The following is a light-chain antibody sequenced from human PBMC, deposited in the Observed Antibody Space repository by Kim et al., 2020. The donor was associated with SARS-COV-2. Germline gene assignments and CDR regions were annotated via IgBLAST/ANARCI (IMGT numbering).Light chain of an antibody. CDR3: QQRSNWPPVLT. CDR1: QSVSSY. Sequence: EIVLTQSPATLSLSPGERATLSCRASQSVSSYLAWYQQKPGQAPRLLIYDASNRATGIPARFSGSGSGTDFTRTISSLEPEDFAVYYCQQRSNWPPVLTFGGGTKVDIK. V-gene: IGKV3-11*01. J-gene: IGKJ4*01. CDR2: DAS.